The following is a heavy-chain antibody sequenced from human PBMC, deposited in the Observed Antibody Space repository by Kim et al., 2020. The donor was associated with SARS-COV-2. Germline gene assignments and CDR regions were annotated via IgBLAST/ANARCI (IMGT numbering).Heavy chain of an antibody. CDR2: ISSNGGST. CDR3: ARDRHYDFWSGYLPNYYYYGMDV. V-gene: IGHV3-64*01. CDR1: GFTFSSYA. D-gene: IGHD3-3*01. Sequence: GGSLRLSCAASGFTFSSYAMHWVRQAPGKGLEYVSAISSNGGSTYYANSVKGRFTISRDNSKNTLYLQMGSLRAEDMAVYYCARDRHYDFWSGYLPNYYYYGMDVCGQGTTVTVSS. J-gene: IGHJ6*02.